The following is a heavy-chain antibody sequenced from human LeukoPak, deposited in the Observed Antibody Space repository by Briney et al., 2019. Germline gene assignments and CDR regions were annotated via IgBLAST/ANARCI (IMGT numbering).Heavy chain of an antibody. CDR2: INHSGST. Sequence: SETLSLTCAVCGGSFSGYYWSWIRQPPGKGLEWIGEINHSGSTNYNPSLKSRVTISVDTSKNQFSLKLSSVTAADTAEYYCARGLRYCSGGSCPSRFDPWGQGTLVTVSS. CDR3: ARGLRYCSGGSCPSRFDP. J-gene: IGHJ5*02. V-gene: IGHV4-34*01. CDR1: GGSFSGYY. D-gene: IGHD2-15*01.